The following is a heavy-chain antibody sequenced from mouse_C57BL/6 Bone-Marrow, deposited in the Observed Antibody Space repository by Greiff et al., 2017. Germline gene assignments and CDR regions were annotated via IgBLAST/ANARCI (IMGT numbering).Heavy chain of an antibody. CDR2: ISDGGSYT. CDR3: ARDRLGRSVDY. D-gene: IGHD1-2*01. CDR1: GFTFSSYA. Sequence: DVMLVESGGGLVKPGGSLKLSCAASGFTFSSYAMSWVRQTPEKRLEWVATISDGGSYTYYPDNVKGRFTISRDNAKNNLYLQMSHLKSEDTAMYYCARDRLGRSVDYWGQGTTLTVSS. V-gene: IGHV5-4*01. J-gene: IGHJ2*01.